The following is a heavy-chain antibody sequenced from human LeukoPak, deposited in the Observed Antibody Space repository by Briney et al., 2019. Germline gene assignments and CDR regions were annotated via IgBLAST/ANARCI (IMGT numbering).Heavy chain of an antibody. J-gene: IGHJ4*02. CDR2: ISGSGGST. Sequence: GGSLRLSCAASGFTFSRYAMNWVRQAPGKGLEWVSAISGSGGSTYYADSVKGRFTISRDNSKNTLYLQMISLRAGDTAVYYCAKDRYDGYPPGGFDYWGQGTLVTVSS. CDR3: AKDRYDGYPPGGFDY. CDR1: GFTFSRYA. V-gene: IGHV3-23*01. D-gene: IGHD5-24*01.